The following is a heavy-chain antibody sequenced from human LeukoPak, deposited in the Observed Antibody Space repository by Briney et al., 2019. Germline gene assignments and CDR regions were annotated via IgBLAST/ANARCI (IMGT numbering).Heavy chain of an antibody. J-gene: IGHJ4*02. CDR3: ATETNGRHYDY. CDR1: GLTFSNSG. D-gene: IGHD1-14*01. CDR2: IGPTGFDR. V-gene: IGHV3-21*06. Sequence: PGGSLRLSCTAYGLTFSNSGFNWVRQAPGKGLEWVSSIGPTGFDRYHADSIKGRFTISRDNANNFLYLQMNSLRAEDTAVYYCATETNGRHYDYWSQGTLLTVSS.